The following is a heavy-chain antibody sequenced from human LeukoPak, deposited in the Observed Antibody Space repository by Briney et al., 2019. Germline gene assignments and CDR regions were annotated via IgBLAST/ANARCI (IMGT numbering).Heavy chain of an antibody. J-gene: IGHJ4*02. CDR3: VRDPRGDGSSTFGY. CDR1: GFIFTSHW. V-gene: IGHV3-74*01. D-gene: IGHD1-26*01. Sequence: GSLRLSCAASGFIFTSHWVFWVRQVPGKGLVWVSRINGDGSRREYADPVKGRFTISRDNAKNTLYLQMNSLSAEDTGLYYCVRDPRGDGSSTFGYWGQGTLVTVSS. CDR2: INGDGSRR.